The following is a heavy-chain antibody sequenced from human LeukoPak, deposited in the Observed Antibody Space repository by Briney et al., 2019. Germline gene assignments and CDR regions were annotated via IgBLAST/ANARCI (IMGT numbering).Heavy chain of an antibody. V-gene: IGHV3-33*01. CDR2: IWYDGSNK. D-gene: IGHD3-10*01. CDR3: ARDRSLGSYYYGMDV. J-gene: IGHJ6*02. Sequence: GGSLRLSFAASGFTFSSYGMHWVRQAPGKGLEWVAVIWYDGSNKYYADSVKGRFTISRDNSKNTLYLQMNSLRAEDTAVYYCARDRSLGSYYYGMDVWGQGTTVTVSS. CDR1: GFTFSSYG.